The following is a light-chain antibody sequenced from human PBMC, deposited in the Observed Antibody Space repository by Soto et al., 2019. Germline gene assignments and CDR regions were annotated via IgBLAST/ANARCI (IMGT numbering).Light chain of an antibody. CDR1: QSISSW. CDR3: QQYNTGKT. V-gene: IGKV1-5*01. J-gene: IGKJ1*01. CDR2: DAS. Sequence: DIQTTQSPSTLSASVGDRVTITCRASQSISSWLAWYKQKPRKVPKLLIYDASSLESGVPSRFSGSGSGKEFTLTISCLQPDDFATYYCQQYNTGKTFGQGTKV.